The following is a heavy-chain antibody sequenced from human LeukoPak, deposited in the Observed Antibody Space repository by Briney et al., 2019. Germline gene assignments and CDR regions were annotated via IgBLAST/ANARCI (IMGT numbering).Heavy chain of an antibody. D-gene: IGHD2-2*01. V-gene: IGHV1-2*02. CDR3: ARSHCISTSCYPDY. CDR1: GYTFTGYY. J-gene: IGHJ4*02. Sequence: ASVKVSCKASGYTFTGYYIHWVRQAPGPGLEWMGWINPNSGGTNYAQNFQGRVTMTRDMSISTAYMELSSLTSDDTAVYYCARSHCISTSCYPDYWGQGTLVTVSS. CDR2: INPNSGGT.